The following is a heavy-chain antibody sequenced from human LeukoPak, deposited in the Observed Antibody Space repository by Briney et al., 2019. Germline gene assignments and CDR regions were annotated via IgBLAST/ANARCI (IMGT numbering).Heavy chain of an antibody. CDR2: IYYSGST. D-gene: IGHD3-3*01. Sequence: SETLSLTCTVSGGSFSSYYWSWIRQPPGKGLEWIGYIYYSGSTNYNPSLKSRVTISVDTSKNQFSLKLSSVTAADTAVYYCARITIFGVVIIPDYWGQGTLVTVSS. J-gene: IGHJ4*02. CDR1: GGSFSSYY. CDR3: ARITIFGVVIIPDY. V-gene: IGHV4-59*01.